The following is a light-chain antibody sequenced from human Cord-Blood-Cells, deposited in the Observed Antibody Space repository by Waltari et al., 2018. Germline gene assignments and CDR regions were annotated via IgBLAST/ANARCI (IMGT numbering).Light chain of an antibody. CDR2: WAS. V-gene: IGKV4-1*01. CDR3: QQYYSTPLT. Sequence: DIVMTQSPDSLAVSLGERATINCKSSQSVLYSSNNKNYLAWYQRKPGQPPKLLMYWASTRESGVPGRFSGSGSGTDFTLTISSLQAEDVAVYYCQQYYSTPLTFGGGTKVEIK. J-gene: IGKJ4*01. CDR1: QSVLYSSNNKNY.